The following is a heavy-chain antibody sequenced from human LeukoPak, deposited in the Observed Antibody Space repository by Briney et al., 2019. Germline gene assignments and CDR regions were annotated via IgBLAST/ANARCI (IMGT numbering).Heavy chain of an antibody. CDR3: ARDSGWWRFDF. D-gene: IGHD6-13*01. CDR2: INSDGSST. Sequence: PGGSLRLSCAASGFIFSSYWMHWVRQAPGKGLVWVSRINSDGSSTSYADSVKGRFTISRDNAKNTLYLQMNSLRAEDTAVYYCARDSGWWRFDFWGQGTLVTVSS. J-gene: IGHJ4*02. CDR1: GFIFSSYW. V-gene: IGHV3-74*01.